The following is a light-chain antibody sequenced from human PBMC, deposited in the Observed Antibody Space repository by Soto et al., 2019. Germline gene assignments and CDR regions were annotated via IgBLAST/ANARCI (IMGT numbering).Light chain of an antibody. CDR2: AAS. Sequence: AIQMTQSPSSLSASVGDRITITCRASQDIGNDLGWYQQKPGKAPKVLIYAASNLHSGVPSRFSGSRSGADFTLTISGLQPEDFATYYCLQDHDDSWAFGQGTKVDNK. CDR1: QDIGND. CDR3: LQDHDDSWA. J-gene: IGKJ1*01. V-gene: IGKV1-6*01.